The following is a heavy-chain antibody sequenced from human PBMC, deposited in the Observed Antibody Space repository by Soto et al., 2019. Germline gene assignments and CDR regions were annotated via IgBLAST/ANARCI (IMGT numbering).Heavy chain of an antibody. CDR2: IYKSTTT. V-gene: IGHV4-30-4*02. CDR3: ARGRYCLTGRCFPNWFDS. D-gene: IGHD2-15*01. CDR1: DDSISTVEYF. J-gene: IGHJ5*01. Sequence: SDTLALTYSVSDDSISTVEYFWAWLLPPPGQALEYIGYIYKSTTTYYNPSFESRVAISLDTSKSQFSLNVTSVTAADTAVYFCARGRYCLTGRCFPNWFDSWGKGTMVTVS.